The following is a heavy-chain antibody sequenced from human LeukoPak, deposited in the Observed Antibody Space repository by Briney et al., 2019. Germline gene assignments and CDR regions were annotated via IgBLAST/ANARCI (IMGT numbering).Heavy chain of an antibody. D-gene: IGHD2-21*01. CDR2: IYYTGT. Sequence: SETLSLTCTVSGGSVTDYYWSWIRQSPGKGLEWIGYIYYTGTSYNPSLKSRVTISADTSKNQFSLKLISVTAADTAVYYCARVLLVAWFDPWGQGTLVTVSS. V-gene: IGHV4-59*02. CDR3: ARVLLVAWFDP. J-gene: IGHJ5*02. CDR1: GGSVTDYY.